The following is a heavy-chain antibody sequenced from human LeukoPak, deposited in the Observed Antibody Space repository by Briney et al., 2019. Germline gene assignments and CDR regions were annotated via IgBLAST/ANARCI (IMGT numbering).Heavy chain of an antibody. J-gene: IGHJ4*02. CDR3: ASASPDYVWGSYRPFDY. CDR1: GGSISSSSYY. CDR2: IYYSGST. V-gene: IGHV4-39*07. Sequence: SETLSLTCTVSGGSISSSSYYWGWIRQPPGKGLEWIGSIYYSGSTYYNPSLKSRVTISVDTSKNQFSLKLSSVTAADTAVYYCASASPDYVWGSYRPFDYWGQGTLVTVSS. D-gene: IGHD3-16*02.